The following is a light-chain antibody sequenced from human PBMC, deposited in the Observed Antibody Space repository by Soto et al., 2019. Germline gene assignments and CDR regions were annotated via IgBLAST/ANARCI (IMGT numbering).Light chain of an antibody. V-gene: IGKV3-11*01. CDR3: HQRNTGPFT. CDR2: GAS. Sequence: EIVLTQSPATLSLSPGDRATLSCRASQSVSNDLAWYQQKPGQAPRLLIFGASNRATGTPARFSGSGSGTDFTLTISSLEPEYFALYYCHQRNTGPFTFGLGTKVDIK. CDR1: QSVSND. J-gene: IGKJ3*01.